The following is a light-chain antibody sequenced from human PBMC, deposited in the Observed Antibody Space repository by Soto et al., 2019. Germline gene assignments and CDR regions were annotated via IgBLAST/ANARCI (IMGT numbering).Light chain of an antibody. J-gene: IGKJ1*01. CDR3: QQRSNWPRT. Sequence: IVLTQSPATLSLSPGNRATLSCRASQNISSYLIWYQQKPGQSPRVLIYDVSNRATGIPTRFSGSGSGTDFTPTISSLEHEDFAVYYCQQRSNWPRTFGQGTKVDIK. CDR1: QNISSY. V-gene: IGKV3-11*01. CDR2: DVS.